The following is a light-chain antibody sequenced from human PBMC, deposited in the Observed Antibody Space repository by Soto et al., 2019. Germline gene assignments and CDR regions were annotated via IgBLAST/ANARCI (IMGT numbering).Light chain of an antibody. J-gene: IGKJ2*01. CDR3: QHRYNWPYT. CDR1: QSVSNY. V-gene: IGKV3-11*01. CDR2: DAS. Sequence: EVVLTQSPATLSLSPGERATLSCWASQSVSNYLAWYQQKPGQAPRLLIYDASNRATGIPARFTASGSGTDFPLTISSLEPEDFAVYFCQHRYNWPYTFGQGTKLEIK.